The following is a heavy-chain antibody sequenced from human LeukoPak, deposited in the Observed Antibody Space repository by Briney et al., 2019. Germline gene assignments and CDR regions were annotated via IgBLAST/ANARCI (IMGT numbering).Heavy chain of an antibody. V-gene: IGHV4-61*02. CDR3: ARDYADYYYGMDV. D-gene: IGHD4-17*01. CDR2: IYTSGST. Sequence: TSSQTLSLTCTVSGGSISSGSYYWSWIRQPAGKGLEWIGRIYTSGSTNYNPSLKGRVTISVDTSKNQFSLKLSSVTAADTAVYYCARDYADYYYGMDVWGQGTTVTVSS. CDR1: GGSISSGSYY. J-gene: IGHJ6*02.